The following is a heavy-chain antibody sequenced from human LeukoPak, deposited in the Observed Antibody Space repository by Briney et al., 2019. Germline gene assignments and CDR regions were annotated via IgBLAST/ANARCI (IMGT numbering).Heavy chain of an antibody. J-gene: IGHJ4*02. D-gene: IGHD6-19*01. CDR1: GFTFSSYE. CDR2: ISSSGSTI. CDR3: AKLSSGWYFDY. V-gene: IGHV3-48*03. Sequence: GGSLRLSCAASGFTFSSYEMNWVRQAPGKGLEWVSYISSSGSTIYYADSVKGRFTISRDNAKNSLYLQMNSLRAEDTAVYYCAKLSSGWYFDYWGQGTLVTVSS.